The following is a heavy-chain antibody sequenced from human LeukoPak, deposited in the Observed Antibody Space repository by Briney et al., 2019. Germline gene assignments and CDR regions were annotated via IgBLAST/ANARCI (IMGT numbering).Heavy chain of an antibody. CDR2: IYTSGST. D-gene: IGHD3-22*01. V-gene: IGHV4-61*02. J-gene: IGHJ4*02. CDR3: ARGGDSSGYYYGGCDY. CDR1: GGSISSGSYY. Sequence: PSETLSLTCTVSGGSISSGSYYWSWIRQPAGKGLEWIGRIYTSGSTNYNPSLKSRVTISVDTSKNQFSLKLSPVTAADTAVYYCARGGDSSGYYYGGCDYWGQGTLVTVSS.